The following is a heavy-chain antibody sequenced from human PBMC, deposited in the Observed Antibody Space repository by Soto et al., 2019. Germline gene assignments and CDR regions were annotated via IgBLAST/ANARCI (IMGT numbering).Heavy chain of an antibody. CDR3: AKSLGRCGVGICLGRNLDS. Sequence: QIPLVQSGAEVKKPGASVKVSCQTSGYTFTSYGTNWVRQAPGQGQEWMGWITAYSGETHIAKKYQGRVTLTTHISTTTAFLEMKSVTSDDTAVYYGAKSLGRCGVGICLGRNLDSWGQGTLVTVSS. CDR2: ITAYSGET. J-gene: IGHJ4*02. D-gene: IGHD2-21*01. V-gene: IGHV1-18*01. CDR1: GYTFTSYG.